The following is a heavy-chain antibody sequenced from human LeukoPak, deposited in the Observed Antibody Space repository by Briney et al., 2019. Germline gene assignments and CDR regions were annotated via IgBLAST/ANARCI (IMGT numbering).Heavy chain of an antibody. CDR3: VKGQQFILTGYYFDY. CDR2: ISSNGDST. CDR1: EFTFNSYA. J-gene: IGHJ4*02. Sequence: GGSLRLSCSASEFTFNSYAMHWVRQAPGKGLEYVSVISSNGDSTYYAVSLKGRFTISRDNSKSTLYLQMSSLRPEDTAVYYCVKGQQFILTGYYFDYWGQGTLVTVSS. D-gene: IGHD3-9*01. V-gene: IGHV3-64D*09.